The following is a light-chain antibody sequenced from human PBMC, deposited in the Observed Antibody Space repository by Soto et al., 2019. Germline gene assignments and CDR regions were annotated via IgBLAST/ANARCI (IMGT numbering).Light chain of an antibody. Sequence: DIQMTQSPSSLSASIGDRVTITCRASQGISNYLAWYQQKPGKVPKLLIYAASTLQSGVPSRFSGSGSGTDFTLTISRLEPEDFAVYYCQQYGGLPTFGQGTKVDIK. CDR2: AAS. CDR3: QQYGGLPT. CDR1: QGISNY. J-gene: IGKJ1*01. V-gene: IGKV1-27*01.